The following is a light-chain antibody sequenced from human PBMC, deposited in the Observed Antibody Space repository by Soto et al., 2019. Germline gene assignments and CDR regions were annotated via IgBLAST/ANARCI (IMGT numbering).Light chain of an antibody. Sequence: DIQMTQSPSTLSASVGDRVTITCRASQSITWLAWYQQKPGKAPKLLIYEASSLESGVPSRFSGSASVTEFTLTITSLQPDDFATYYCQQYNTYPYTFGQGPKLEIK. V-gene: IGKV1-5*03. CDR2: EAS. J-gene: IGKJ2*01. CDR1: QSITW. CDR3: QQYNTYPYT.